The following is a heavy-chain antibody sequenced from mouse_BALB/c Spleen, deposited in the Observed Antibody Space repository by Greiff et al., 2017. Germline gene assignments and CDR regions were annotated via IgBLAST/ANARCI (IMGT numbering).Heavy chain of an antibody. Sequence: EVQLVESGGGLVKPGGSLKLSCAASGFTFSSYTMSWVRQTPEKRLEWVATISSGGSYTYYPDSVKGRFTISRDNAKNTLYLQMSSLKSEDTAMYYCTRDDKYPGYFDVWGAGTTVTVSS. CDR2: ISSGGSYT. CDR3: TRDDKYPGYFDV. J-gene: IGHJ1*01. V-gene: IGHV5-6-4*01. CDR1: GFTFSSYT. D-gene: IGHD5-1*01.